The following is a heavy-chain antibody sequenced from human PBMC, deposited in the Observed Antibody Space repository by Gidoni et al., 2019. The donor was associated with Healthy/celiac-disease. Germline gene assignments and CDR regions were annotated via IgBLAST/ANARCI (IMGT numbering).Heavy chain of an antibody. Sequence: QVQLVQSGAEVKKPGASAKVYCKASGYTFTSYAMHWVRQAPGQRLEWMGWINAGNGNTKYSQKFQGRVTITRDTSASTAYMELSSLRSGDTAVYYCARGGLGVIDYWGQGTLVTVSS. J-gene: IGHJ4*02. CDR1: GYTFTSYA. D-gene: IGHD3-16*02. CDR2: INAGNGNT. CDR3: ARGGLGVIDY. V-gene: IGHV1-3*01.